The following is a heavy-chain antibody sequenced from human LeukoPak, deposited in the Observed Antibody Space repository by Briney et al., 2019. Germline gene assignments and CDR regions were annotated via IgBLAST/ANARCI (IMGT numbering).Heavy chain of an antibody. CDR1: GFTFSDYY. Sequence: GGSLILSCSASGFTFSDYYMSWIRQAPGKGLEWVSYISSSGSTIYYADSVKGRFTISRDNAKNSLYLQMNSLRAEDTAVYYCARALYDSSGYYYYYYMDVWGKGTTVTVSS. J-gene: IGHJ6*03. V-gene: IGHV3-11*04. CDR3: ARALYDSSGYYYYYYMDV. CDR2: ISSSGSTI. D-gene: IGHD3-22*01.